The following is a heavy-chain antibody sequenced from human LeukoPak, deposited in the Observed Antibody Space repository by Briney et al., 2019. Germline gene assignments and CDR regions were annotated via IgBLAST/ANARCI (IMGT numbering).Heavy chain of an antibody. D-gene: IGHD5-18*01. J-gene: IGHJ4*02. Sequence: SETLSLTCAVSGGSISSSYWSWIRQPPGKGLEWIGYIYYSGSTIYNPSLKSRGTISVDTSKNHFSLKLSSVTAADTAVYYCARGGYSYYYDYWGQGTLVTVSS. CDR1: GGSISSSY. CDR2: IYYSGST. CDR3: ARGGYSYYYDY. V-gene: IGHV4-59*01.